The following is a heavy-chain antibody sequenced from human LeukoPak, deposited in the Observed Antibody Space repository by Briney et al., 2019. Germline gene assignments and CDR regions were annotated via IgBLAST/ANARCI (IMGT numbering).Heavy chain of an antibody. J-gene: IGHJ6*02. V-gene: IGHV3-21*01. Sequence: KPGGSLRLSCAVSGFTFSSYSMNWVRQAPGKGLEWVSSISSSSSYIYYADSVKGRFTISRDNAKNSLYLQMNSLRAEDTAVYYCAREAGIYYYYGMNVWGQGTTVTVSS. CDR3: AREAGIYYYYGMNV. CDR1: GFTFSSYS. CDR2: ISSSSSYI.